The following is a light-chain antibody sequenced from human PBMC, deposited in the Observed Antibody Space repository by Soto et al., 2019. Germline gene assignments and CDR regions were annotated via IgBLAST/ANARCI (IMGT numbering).Light chain of an antibody. CDR1: SNDVGTHNF. CDR2: EVT. CDR3: SSYTSTSTLG. J-gene: IGLJ1*01. Sequence: QSALTQPASVSGSPGQSITISCTGTSNDVGTHNFVSWYQQHPGKAPKLMIHEVTDRPSGVSNRFSGSKSGNTASLTISGLQAEDEADYYCSSYTSTSTLGFGTGTKVTVL. V-gene: IGLV2-14*01.